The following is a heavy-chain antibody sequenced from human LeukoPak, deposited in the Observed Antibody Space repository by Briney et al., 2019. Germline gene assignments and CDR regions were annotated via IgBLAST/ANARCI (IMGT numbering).Heavy chain of an antibody. CDR1: GYTFTGYY. J-gene: IGHJ4*02. CDR2: INPNSGGT. CDR3: ARELWSGVNDNSPHLDY. Sequence: ASVKVSCEASGYTFTGYYIHWVGQAPGQGLEWMGWINPNSGGTTYAQKFQGRVTMTRDTSITTTYMDLSRLTSDDTAVYYCARELWSGVNDNSPHLDYWGQGTLVTVSS. V-gene: IGHV1-2*02. D-gene: IGHD3-3*01.